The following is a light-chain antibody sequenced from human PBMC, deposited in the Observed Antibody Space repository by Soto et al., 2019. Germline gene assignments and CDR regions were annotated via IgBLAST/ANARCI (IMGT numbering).Light chain of an antibody. V-gene: IGKV3-20*01. CDR2: GVS. CDR1: QSVSSNY. CDR3: QQYGDSPWT. Sequence: IVLTQSPGTVSLSPGERVTLSCRASQSVSSNYLGWFQQKPGRAPRLLIYGVSSRANGIPDRFTGSGSGTDFTLTFSRLEPEDFAVYFCQQYGDSPWTFGQGTTVEIK. J-gene: IGKJ1*01.